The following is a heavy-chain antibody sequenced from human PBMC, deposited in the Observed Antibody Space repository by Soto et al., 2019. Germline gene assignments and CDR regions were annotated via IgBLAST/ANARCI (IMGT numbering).Heavy chain of an antibody. D-gene: IGHD6-19*01. CDR2: IIPIFGTA. CDR3: ATGGIAVAGRDRDRPYYYYYGMDV. CDR1: GGTFSSYA. J-gene: IGHJ6*02. Sequence: GASVKVSCKASGGTFSSYAISWVRQAPGQGLEWMGGIIPIFGTANYAQKFQGRVTITADESTSTAYMELSSLRSEDTAVYYCATGGIAVAGRDRDRPYYYYYGMDVWGQGTTVTVSS. V-gene: IGHV1-69*13.